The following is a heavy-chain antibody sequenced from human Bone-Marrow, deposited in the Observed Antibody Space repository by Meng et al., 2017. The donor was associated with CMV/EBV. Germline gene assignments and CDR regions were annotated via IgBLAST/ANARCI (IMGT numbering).Heavy chain of an antibody. Sequence: GGSLRLSCVASGFTFSTYWMSWVRQAPGKGLEWVSSISSSSSYIYYADSVKGRFTISRDNAKNSLYLQMNSLRAEDTAVYYCARGHCSSTSCYRHYFDYWGQGTLVTVSS. CDR1: GFTFSTYW. V-gene: IGHV3-21*01. D-gene: IGHD2-2*01. J-gene: IGHJ4*02. CDR2: ISSSSSYI. CDR3: ARGHCSSTSCYRHYFDY.